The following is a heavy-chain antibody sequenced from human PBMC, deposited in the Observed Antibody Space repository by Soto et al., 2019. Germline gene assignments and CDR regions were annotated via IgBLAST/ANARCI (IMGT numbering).Heavy chain of an antibody. V-gene: IGHV1-69*01. CDR2: IIPIFGTA. J-gene: IGHJ4*02. CDR3: ASALITMVRGVNPIFPLGY. Sequence: QVQLVQSGAEVKKPGSSVKVSCKASGGTFSSYAISWVRQAPGQGLEWMGGIIPIFGTANYAQKFQGRVTITTDETKRTAYRELGSLRSEDTAVYYCASALITMVRGVNPIFPLGYWGQGTPVTVSS. D-gene: IGHD3-10*01. CDR1: GGTFSSYA.